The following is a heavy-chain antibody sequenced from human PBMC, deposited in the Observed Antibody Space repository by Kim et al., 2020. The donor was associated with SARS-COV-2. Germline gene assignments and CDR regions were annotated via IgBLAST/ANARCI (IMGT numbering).Heavy chain of an antibody. V-gene: IGHV3-7*01. CDR3: ARDPAAGSVRGIRY. CDR1: GFTFSDYW. CDR2: IRQDGNEK. D-gene: IGHD3-10*01. Sequence: GGSLRLSCAASGFTFSDYWMTWVRQAQGKGLEWVANIRQDGNEKNYVDSVKGRFSISRDNANNSLYLQMNSLRADDTAVYYCARDPAAGSVRGIRYWGQGTLVTVSS. J-gene: IGHJ4*02.